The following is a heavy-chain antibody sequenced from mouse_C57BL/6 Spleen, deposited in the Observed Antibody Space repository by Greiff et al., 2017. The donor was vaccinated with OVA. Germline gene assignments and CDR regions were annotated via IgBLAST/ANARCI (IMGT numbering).Heavy chain of an antibody. CDR1: GYTFTSYW. CDR2: IDPSDSYT. V-gene: IGHV1-59*01. CDR3: ARDDGYRNYAMDY. J-gene: IGHJ4*01. D-gene: IGHD2-3*01. Sequence: QVQLQQSGAELVRPGTSVKLSCKASGYTFTSYWMHWVKQRPGQGLEWIGVIDPSDSYTNYNQKFKGKATLTVDTSSSTAYMQLSSLTSEDSAVYYCARDDGYRNYAMDYWGQGTSVTVSS.